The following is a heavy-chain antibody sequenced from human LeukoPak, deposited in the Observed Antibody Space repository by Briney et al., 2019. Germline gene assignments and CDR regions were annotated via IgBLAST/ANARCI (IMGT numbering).Heavy chain of an antibody. CDR3: ARAGAMVRDYMDV. Sequence: PGGSLRLSCAASGFSFDDYGMSWVRQTPGKGLEWVAGINWNGGSTSYVDSVKGRITISRDNAKNSLYPQMNSLRAEDTALYYCARAGAMVRDYMDVWGKGTTVTVSS. CDR2: INWNGGST. V-gene: IGHV3-20*04. D-gene: IGHD3-10*01. J-gene: IGHJ6*03. CDR1: GFSFDDYG.